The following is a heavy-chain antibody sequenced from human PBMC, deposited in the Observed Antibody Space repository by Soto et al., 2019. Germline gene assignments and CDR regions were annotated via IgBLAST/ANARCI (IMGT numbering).Heavy chain of an antibody. Sequence: GGSLRLSCAASGFTFSSYGMHWVRQAPSKGLEWVAVISYDGSNKYYADSVKGRFTISRDNSKNTLYLQMNSLRAEDTAVYYCAKVSVADAFDIWGQGTMVTVSS. CDR1: GFTFSSYG. D-gene: IGHD6-19*01. CDR2: ISYDGSNK. J-gene: IGHJ3*02. V-gene: IGHV3-30*18. CDR3: AKVSVADAFDI.